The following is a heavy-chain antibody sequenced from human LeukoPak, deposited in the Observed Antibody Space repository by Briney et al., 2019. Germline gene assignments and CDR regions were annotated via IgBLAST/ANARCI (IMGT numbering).Heavy chain of an antibody. Sequence: ASVKVSCKASGYTFSDYDVNWVRQAPGQGLEWMGWMNPTSGDTGYAQKFQGRVTMTRSMSRNTAYMELSRLRSEDTAVYFCARVVMKAYYYYYMDVWGKGTTIIISS. CDR3: ARVVMKAYYYYYMDV. V-gene: IGHV1-8*01. CDR2: MNPTSGDT. D-gene: IGHD2-21*01. J-gene: IGHJ6*03. CDR1: GYTFSDYD.